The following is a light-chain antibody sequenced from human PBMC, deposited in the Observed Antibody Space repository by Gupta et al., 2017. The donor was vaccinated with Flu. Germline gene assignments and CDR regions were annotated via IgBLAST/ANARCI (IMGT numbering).Light chain of an antibody. CDR3: QSTDISGMHV. J-gene: IGLJ1*01. CDR1: ALPNHY. CDR2: KDN. V-gene: IGLV3-25*03. Sequence: SYALTQLPSVSVSPGQTARITCSGDALPNHYAYWYRQMTGQTPEVVIYKDNERRSGIPERFSGSSSGTTVTMTISGVQAEDEADYYCQSTDISGMHVFGTGTKITVL.